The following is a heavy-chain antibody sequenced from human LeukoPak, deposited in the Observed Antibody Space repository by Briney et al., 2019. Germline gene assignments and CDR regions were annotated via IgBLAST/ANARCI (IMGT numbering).Heavy chain of an antibody. Sequence: PSETLSLTCGVSVGSITSTNYWTWVRQPPGKGLEWIWVVNLQGSTNYNPSLMGRVSISVDMSENHISFQLTSVTAADTAVYYCAREGGPYRPLDYSGEGTLVTVSS. J-gene: IGHJ4*02. CDR2: VNLQGST. V-gene: IGHV4-4*02. CDR3: AREGGPYRPLDY. CDR1: VGSITSTNY.